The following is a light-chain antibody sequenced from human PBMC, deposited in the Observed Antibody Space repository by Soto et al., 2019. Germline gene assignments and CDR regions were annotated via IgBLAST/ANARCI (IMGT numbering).Light chain of an antibody. CDR3: LLYYGGYV. Sequence: QAVVTQEPSLTVSPGGTVTLTCASSTGAVTSGYYPNWFQQKPGQPPKPLIYSTSNRHSWTPARFSGSLLGGKAALTLSGVQPEDEAEYYCLLYYGGYVFGTGTQLTVL. V-gene: IGLV7-43*01. CDR1: TGAVTSGYY. CDR2: STS. J-gene: IGLJ1*01.